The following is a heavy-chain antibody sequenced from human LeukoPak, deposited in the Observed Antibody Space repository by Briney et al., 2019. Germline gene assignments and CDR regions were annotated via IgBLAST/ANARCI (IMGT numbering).Heavy chain of an antibody. CDR1: GYTFTGYY. J-gene: IGHJ4*02. Sequence: ASVKVSCKASGYTFTGYYMHWVRQAPGQGLEWMGWINPNSGGTNYAQKFQGRVTMTRDTSISTAYMELSRLRSDDTAVYYCARVRTDYYDSSGYYDFDYWGQGTLVTVSS. CDR2: INPNSGGT. V-gene: IGHV1-2*02. CDR3: ARVRTDYYDSSGYYDFDY. D-gene: IGHD3-22*01.